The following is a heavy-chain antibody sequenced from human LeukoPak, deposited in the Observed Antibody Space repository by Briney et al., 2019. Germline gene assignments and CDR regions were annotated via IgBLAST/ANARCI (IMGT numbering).Heavy chain of an antibody. CDR1: GFTFSSYS. D-gene: IGHD3-10*01. V-gene: IGHV3-48*04. CDR2: ISSSSSTI. J-gene: IGHJ4*02. Sequence: GGSLRLSCSASGFTFSSYSMNWVRQAPGKGLEWVSYISSSSSTIYYADSVKGRFTISRDNAKNSLYLQMNSLRAEDTAVYYCARGPPYGLRSDFFDYWGQGTLVTVAS. CDR3: ARGPPYGLRSDFFDY.